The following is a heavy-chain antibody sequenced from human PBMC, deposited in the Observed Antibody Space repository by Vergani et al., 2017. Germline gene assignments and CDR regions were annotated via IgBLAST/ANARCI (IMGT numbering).Heavy chain of an antibody. D-gene: IGHD3-22*01. J-gene: IGHJ5*02. Sequence: EVQLVESGGVVVQPGGSLRLSCAASGFTFDDYTMHWVRQGPGKGLEWVSFITWDGGGTYYADSVKGRFTISRDNSKNSLYLQMNSLRAEDTAVYYCARDPSYYYDSSGPNWFDPWGQGTLVTVSS. CDR3: ARDPSYYYDSSGPNWFDP. V-gene: IGHV3-43*01. CDR2: ITWDGGGT. CDR1: GFTFDDYT.